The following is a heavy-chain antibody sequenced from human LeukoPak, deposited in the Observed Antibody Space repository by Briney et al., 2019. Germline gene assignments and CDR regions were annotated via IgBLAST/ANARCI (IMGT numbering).Heavy chain of an antibody. CDR1: GYTFTGYF. D-gene: IGHD6-25*01. CDR2: INPNSGGT. J-gene: IGHJ4*02. V-gene: IGHV1-2*02. Sequence: ASVKVSCKASGYTFTGYFMHWVRQAPGQGLEWMGWINPNSGGTSYLQNFQGRVTMARDTSISTAYMDLSRLRSDDTAVYYCARGRPGDYFDYWGQGTLVTVSS. CDR3: ARGRPGDYFDY.